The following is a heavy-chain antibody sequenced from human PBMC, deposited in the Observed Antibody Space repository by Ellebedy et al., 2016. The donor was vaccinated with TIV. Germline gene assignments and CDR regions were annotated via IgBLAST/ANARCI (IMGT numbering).Heavy chain of an antibody. D-gene: IGHD3-10*01. V-gene: IGHV5-51*01. CDR1: GYSFPSYW. CDR2: IYPGDSDT. J-gene: IGHJ4*02. CDR3: ASAKYYGSGTYAHYLDY. Sequence: KVSCKGSGYSFPSYWIGWVRQMPGKGLEWMGIIYPGDSDTRYSPSFQGQVTISADKSISTAYLQWSSLEASDTATYYCASAKYYGSGTYAHYLDYWGQGTLVTVSS.